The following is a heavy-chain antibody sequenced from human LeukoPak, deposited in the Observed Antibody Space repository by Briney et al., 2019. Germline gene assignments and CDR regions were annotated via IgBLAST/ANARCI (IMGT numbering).Heavy chain of an antibody. Sequence: GGSLRLSCAASGFTFSSYGMHWVRQAPGKGLEWVAFIRYDGSNKYYADSVKGRFTISRDNSKNTLYLQMNSLRAEDTAVYYCATRGRTMLNFDYWGQGTLVTVSS. CDR3: ATRGRTMLNFDY. V-gene: IGHV3-30*02. CDR2: IRYDGSNK. J-gene: IGHJ4*02. CDR1: GFTFSSYG. D-gene: IGHD3-10*02.